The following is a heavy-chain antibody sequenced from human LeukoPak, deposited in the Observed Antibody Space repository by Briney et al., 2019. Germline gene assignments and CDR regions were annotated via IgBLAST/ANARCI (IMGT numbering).Heavy chain of an antibody. J-gene: IGHJ4*02. CDR1: GDSMTNYY. D-gene: IGHD3-22*01. CDR3: ARRVFYYDTSGRGYYVDY. V-gene: IGHV4-59*12. CDR2: IHHSGTT. Sequence: SETLSLTCTVSGDSMTNYYWNWIRQPPGKGLEWIGYIHHSGTTNYNPSLKSRVTMSVDTSKNQFSLKLSSVTAADTAVYYCARRVFYYDTSGRGYYVDYWGQGTLVTVSS.